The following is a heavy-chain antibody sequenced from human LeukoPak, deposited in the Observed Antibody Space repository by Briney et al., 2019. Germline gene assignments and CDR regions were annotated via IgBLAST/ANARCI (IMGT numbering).Heavy chain of an antibody. D-gene: IGHD3-22*01. Sequence: ASVKVSCKASGYIFTGYYIHWVRQAPGQGLEWMGWINPNSGGTNYAQEFQGRVTMTRDTSISTAYMDLTRLRSDDTAVYYCARSGQITMIVPTPLRVFDYWGQGTLVTVSS. CDR3: ARSGQITMIVPTPLRVFDY. CDR2: INPNSGGT. CDR1: GYIFTGYY. V-gene: IGHV1-2*02. J-gene: IGHJ4*02.